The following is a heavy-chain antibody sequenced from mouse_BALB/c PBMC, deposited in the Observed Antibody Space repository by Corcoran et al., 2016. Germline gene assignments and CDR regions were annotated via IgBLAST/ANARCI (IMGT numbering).Heavy chain of an antibody. CDR2: INTYTGEP. D-gene: IGHD1-1*01. CDR3: ARRGSSYAMDY. CDR1: GYTFTNYG. V-gene: IGHV9-3-1*01. J-gene: IGHJ4*01. Sequence: QIQLVQSGPELKKPGETVKISCKASGYTFTNYGLTWVKQAPGKGLKWMGWINTYTGEPTYADDFKGRFAFSLETSASTAYLQINNLKNEDTATYFCARRGSSYAMDYWGQGTSVTVSS.